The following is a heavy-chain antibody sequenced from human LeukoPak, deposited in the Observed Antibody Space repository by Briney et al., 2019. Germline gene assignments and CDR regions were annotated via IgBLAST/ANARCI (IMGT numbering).Heavy chain of an antibody. Sequence: GGSLRLSCVASGFTFSDYPMNWVRQTPGKGLEYVSAISSNGGSTYYADSVKGRFTISRDNSKNTLYLRMSSLRAEDTAVYYCVKAGITAAGAFDYWGQGTLVTVSS. D-gene: IGHD6-13*01. J-gene: IGHJ4*02. V-gene: IGHV3-64D*06. CDR3: VKAGITAAGAFDY. CDR1: GFTFSDYP. CDR2: ISSNGGST.